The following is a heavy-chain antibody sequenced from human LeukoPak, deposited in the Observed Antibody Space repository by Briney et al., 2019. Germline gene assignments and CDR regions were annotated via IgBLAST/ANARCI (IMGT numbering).Heavy chain of an antibody. J-gene: IGHJ6*03. CDR2: IRYDENNK. D-gene: IGHD1-14*01. V-gene: IGHV3-30*02. Sequence: GGSLRLSCAASGFTFSSYGMHWVRQAPGKGLEWVAFIRYDENNKYYADSVRGRFTISRDNSKNTLFLQMNSLRVEDTAVYFCAKDQGTTHYFYYMDVWGKGTTVTVSS. CDR3: AKDQGTTHYFYYMDV. CDR1: GFTFSSYG.